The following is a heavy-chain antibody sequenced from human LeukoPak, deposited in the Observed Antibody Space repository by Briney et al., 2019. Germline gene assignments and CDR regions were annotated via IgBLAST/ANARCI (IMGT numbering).Heavy chain of an antibody. Sequence: GGSLRLSCAASGFTFSSYAMSWVRQAPGKGLEWVSAISGSGGSTHYADSVKGRFTISRDNSKNTLYLQMNSLRAEDTAVYYCAKATLYCSGGSCHIDYWGQGTLVTVSS. CDR3: AKATLYCSGGSCHIDY. D-gene: IGHD2-15*01. CDR1: GFTFSSYA. V-gene: IGHV3-23*01. J-gene: IGHJ4*02. CDR2: ISGSGGST.